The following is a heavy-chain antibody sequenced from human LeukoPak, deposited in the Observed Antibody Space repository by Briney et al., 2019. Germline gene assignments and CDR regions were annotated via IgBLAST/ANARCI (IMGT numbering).Heavy chain of an antibody. CDR2: ISSSSSTI. D-gene: IGHD3-9*01. CDR3: AKNGKDNYDMFFDY. V-gene: IGHV3-48*04. Sequence: PGGSLRLSCAASGFTFSSYSMNWVRQAPGKGLEWVSYISSSSSTIYYADSVKGRFTISRDNAKNSLYLQMNSLRAEDTAIYYCAKNGKDNYDMFFDYWGQGTLVTVSS. J-gene: IGHJ4*02. CDR1: GFTFSSYS.